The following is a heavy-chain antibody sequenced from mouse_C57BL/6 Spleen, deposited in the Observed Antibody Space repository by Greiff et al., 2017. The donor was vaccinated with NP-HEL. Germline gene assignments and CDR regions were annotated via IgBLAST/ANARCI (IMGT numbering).Heavy chain of an antibody. V-gene: IGHV5-17*01. J-gene: IGHJ2*01. CDR1: GFTFSDYG. D-gene: IGHD1-1*01. CDR3: ARDYGSSYALDY. CDR2: ISSGSSTI. Sequence: DVKLQESGGGLVKPGGSLKLSCAASGFTFSDYGMHWVRQAPEKGLEWVAYISSGSSTIYYADTVKGRFTISRDNAKNTLFLQMTSLRSEDTAMYYCARDYGSSYALDYWGQGTTLTVSS.